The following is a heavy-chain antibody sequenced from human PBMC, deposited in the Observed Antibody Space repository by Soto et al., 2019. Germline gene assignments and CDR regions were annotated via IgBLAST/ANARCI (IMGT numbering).Heavy chain of an antibody. CDR1: GGSISSGDYY. D-gene: IGHD3-22*01. Sequence: PSETLSLTCTVSGGSISSGDYYWSWIRQPPVKGLEWIGYIYYSGSTYYNPSLKSRVTISVDTSKNQFSLKLSSVTAADTAVYYCARATTPYYYDSSGYYFDYWGQGILLTVSS. V-gene: IGHV4-30-4*01. CDR3: ARATTPYYYDSSGYYFDY. J-gene: IGHJ4*02. CDR2: IYYSGST.